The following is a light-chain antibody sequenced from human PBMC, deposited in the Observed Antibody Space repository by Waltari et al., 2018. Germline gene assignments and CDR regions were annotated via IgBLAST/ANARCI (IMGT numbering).Light chain of an antibody. V-gene: IGLV2-23*01. CDR3: FSFVAANSFV. Sequence: QSALTQPASVSGSPGPSITPSCTGTSNDIGNYDLFSWYQQRPGEAPKLLMYGATKRPSGVSNRFSGSKSGKTASLTISGLQTEDEADYYCFSFVAANSFVFGPGTKVTVL. J-gene: IGLJ1*01. CDR2: GAT. CDR1: SNDIGNYDL.